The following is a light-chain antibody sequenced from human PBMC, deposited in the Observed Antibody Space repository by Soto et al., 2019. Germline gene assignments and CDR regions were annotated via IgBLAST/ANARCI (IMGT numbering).Light chain of an antibody. CDR2: AAS. J-gene: IGKJ1*01. Sequence: IEMTQSPSSLSASVGDRVTITCRASQAIRNELGWYQQKPGKAPKLLIYAASSLQSGVPSRFSGSGSGTDFTLTISSLQPEDFATYYCQQSYSTPVTFGQGTKVDIK. V-gene: IGKV1-39*01. CDR1: QAIRNE. CDR3: QQSYSTPVT.